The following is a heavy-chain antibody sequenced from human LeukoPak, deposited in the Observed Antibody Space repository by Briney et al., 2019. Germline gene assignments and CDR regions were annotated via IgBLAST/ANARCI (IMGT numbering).Heavy chain of an antibody. J-gene: IGHJ4*02. CDR1: GFTFSSYA. Sequence: KSGGSLRLSCAASGFTFSSYAMSWVRQAPGKGLEWVSSISSSSSYIYYADSVKGRFTISRDNAKNSLYLQMNSLRAEDTAVYYCARVGAAMETYFDYWGQGTLVTVSS. CDR2: ISSSSSYI. D-gene: IGHD5-18*01. CDR3: ARVGAAMETYFDY. V-gene: IGHV3-21*01.